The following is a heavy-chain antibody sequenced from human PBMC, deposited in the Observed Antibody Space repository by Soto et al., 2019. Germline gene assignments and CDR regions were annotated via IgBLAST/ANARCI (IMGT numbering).Heavy chain of an antibody. CDR2: MYHSGAT. Sequence: LSLTCAVSGASINTAGYSWTWLRQPPGKGLEWTGYMYHSGATTYNPSLQSRVTISGDGSKNQFSLRLTSVTAADTATYYCARVYDSSGYFIDYWGPGTLVTVS. CDR3: ARVYDSSGYFIDY. J-gene: IGHJ4*02. V-gene: IGHV4-30-2*01. CDR1: GASINTAGYS. D-gene: IGHD3-22*01.